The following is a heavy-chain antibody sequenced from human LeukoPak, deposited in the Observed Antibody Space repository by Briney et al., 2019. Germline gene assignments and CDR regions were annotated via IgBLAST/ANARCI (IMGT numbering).Heavy chain of an antibody. D-gene: IGHD1-26*01. CDR1: GFTFSSYA. Sequence: PGRSLRLSCAASGFTFSSYAMHWVRQAPGKGLEWVAVISYDGSNKYYADSVKGRFTISRDNSKNTLHLQMNSLRAEDTAVYYCARDSGPSGSYLGYWGQGTLVTVSS. V-gene: IGHV3-30*04. CDR2: ISYDGSNK. CDR3: ARDSGPSGSYLGY. J-gene: IGHJ4*02.